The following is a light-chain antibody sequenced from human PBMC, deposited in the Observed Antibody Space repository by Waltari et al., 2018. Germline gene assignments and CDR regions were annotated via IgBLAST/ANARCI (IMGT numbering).Light chain of an antibody. J-gene: IGKJ3*01. CDR3: MQALQTPFI. V-gene: IGKV2-28*01. CDR2: LGS. Sequence: DIVMTQSPLSLPVTPGEPASISCRSSQSLLHGNGLNYLDWYLQKPGQSPQLLIYLGSNRASGVPDRISGSGSGTDFTLKISRVEADDVGVYYCMQALQTPFIFGPGTKVDIK. CDR1: QSLLHGNGLNY.